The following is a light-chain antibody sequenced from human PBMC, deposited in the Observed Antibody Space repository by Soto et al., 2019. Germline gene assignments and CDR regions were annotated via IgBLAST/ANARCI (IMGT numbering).Light chain of an antibody. V-gene: IGLV2-14*01. CDR3: SSYTSSSTYV. J-gene: IGLJ1*01. CDR1: SSDVGGYNY. Sequence: SALTQPASVSGSPGQSITISCTGTSSDVGGYNYVSWYQQHPGKAPKVMIYEVSNRPSGVSNRFSGSKSGNTASLTISGLQVEDEANYYCSSYTSSSTYVFGTGTKLTIL. CDR2: EVS.